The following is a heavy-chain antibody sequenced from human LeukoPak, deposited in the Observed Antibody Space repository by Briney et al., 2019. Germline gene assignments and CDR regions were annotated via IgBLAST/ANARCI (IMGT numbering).Heavy chain of an antibody. CDR3: ARVKVLRFLEWFLDF. D-gene: IGHD3-3*01. CDR1: GSSVSSDEYY. Sequence: SETLSLTCTVYGSSVSSDEYYWSWVRQHPGKGLEWFGYVYLSGSSYYIPSLESRVTMSVEVSKNQFSLELRSVTAADTAVYYCARVKVLRFLEWFLDFWGQGALVTVSS. CDR2: VYLSGSS. V-gene: IGHV4-31*03. J-gene: IGHJ4*02.